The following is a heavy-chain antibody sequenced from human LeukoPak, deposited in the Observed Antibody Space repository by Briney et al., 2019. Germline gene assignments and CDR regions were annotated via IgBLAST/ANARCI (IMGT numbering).Heavy chain of an antibody. D-gene: IGHD6-13*01. J-gene: IGHJ5*02. CDR3: AKGQAAAGTGNWFDP. CDR2: ISPSGGDT. CDR1: GFTFSSYA. V-gene: IGHV3-23*01. Sequence: GGSLRLSCAAPGFTFSSYAMTWVRQAPGEGLEWVSAISPSGGDTYYADSVKGRFTISRDNSKNTLYLQMNSLRAEDTAVYYCAKGQAAAGTGNWFDPWGQGTLVTVSS.